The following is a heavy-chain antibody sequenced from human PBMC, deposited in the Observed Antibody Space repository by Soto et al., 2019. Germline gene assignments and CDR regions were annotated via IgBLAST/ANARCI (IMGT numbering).Heavy chain of an antibody. V-gene: IGHV4-59*01. D-gene: IGHD3-22*01. J-gene: IGHJ4*02. CDR2: IYYSGST. CDR3: ARDIGGYYDSSSYAN. Sequence: QVQLQESGPRLVKPSETLSLTCTVSGGSISPYYWSWIRQPPGRGLEWIGYIYYSGSTNYNPSLKSRVTISVDTSKNQFSRKLSSVTAADTAVYYCARDIGGYYDSSSYANWGQGTLVTVSS. CDR1: GGSISPYY.